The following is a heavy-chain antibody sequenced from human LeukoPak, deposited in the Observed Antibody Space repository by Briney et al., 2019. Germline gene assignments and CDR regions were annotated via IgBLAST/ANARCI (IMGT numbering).Heavy chain of an antibody. CDR1: GFTFSSYG. CDR2: IWYDGSNK. V-gene: IGHV3-33*06. CDR3: ANDAPIYSSSSGLDY. Sequence: PGRSLRLSCAASGFTFSSYGMHWVRQAPGKGLEWVAVIWYDGSNKYYADSVKGRFTISRDNSKNTLYLQMNSLRAEDTAVYYRANDAPIYSSSSGLDYWGQGTLVTVSS. J-gene: IGHJ4*02. D-gene: IGHD6-6*01.